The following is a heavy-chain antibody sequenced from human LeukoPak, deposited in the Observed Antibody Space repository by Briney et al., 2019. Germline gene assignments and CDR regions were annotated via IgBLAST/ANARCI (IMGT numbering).Heavy chain of an antibody. V-gene: IGHV3-48*01. D-gene: IGHD3-3*01. J-gene: IGHJ3*02. CDR1: GFTFSSYS. CDR2: ISSSSSTI. CDR3: AKVLFGVVINAFDI. Sequence: GGSLRLSCAASGFTFSSYSMNWVRQAPGKGLEWVSYISSSSSTIYYADSVKGRFTISGDNAKNSLYLQMNSLRAEDTAVYYCAKVLFGVVINAFDIWGQGTMVTVSS.